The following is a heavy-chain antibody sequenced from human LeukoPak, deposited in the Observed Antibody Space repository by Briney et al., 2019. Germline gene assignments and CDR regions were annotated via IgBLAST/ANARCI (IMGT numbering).Heavy chain of an antibody. Sequence: SETLSLTCTVSGGSVSSGSYYWGWIRQPPGKGLEWIGNIYYSGSTYYNPSLKSRVTIFVDTSKNQFSLKLSSVTAADTAVYYCARQSREMATINARVGRMGGFDPWGQGTLVTVSS. CDR3: ARQSREMATINARVGRMGGFDP. CDR2: IYYSGST. D-gene: IGHD5-24*01. J-gene: IGHJ5*02. CDR1: GGSVSSGSYY. V-gene: IGHV4-39*01.